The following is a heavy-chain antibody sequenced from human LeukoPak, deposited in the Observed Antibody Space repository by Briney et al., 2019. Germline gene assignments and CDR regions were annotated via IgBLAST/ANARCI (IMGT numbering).Heavy chain of an antibody. D-gene: IGHD5-12*01. J-gene: IGHJ4*02. V-gene: IGHV3-48*02. CDR1: GIAFLRYR. Sequence: GGALRLSCAASGIAFLRYRMNWVRQAPGKGGEGVSYISRCSSNIYYADPVKGRYTISRDNAKTSLHLQVNRLIDEDTTVYYCAGDFRYDFDYWGKGTLVSVS. CDR3: AGDFRYDFDY. CDR2: ISRCSSNI.